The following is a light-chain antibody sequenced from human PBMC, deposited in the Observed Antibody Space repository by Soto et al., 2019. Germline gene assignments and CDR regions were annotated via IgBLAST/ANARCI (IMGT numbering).Light chain of an antibody. CDR1: SSDVGGYNY. Sequence: QSVLTQPASVSGSPGQSITISCTGTSSDVGGYNYVSWYQQHPGIAPKLLIYGVTNRPSGVSTRFSGYKSGNTASLTISGLQAEDEDEYHCNSYTSASTLLYLYGTGTKLTVL. CDR3: NSYTSASTLLYL. J-gene: IGLJ1*01. CDR2: GVT. V-gene: IGLV2-14*01.